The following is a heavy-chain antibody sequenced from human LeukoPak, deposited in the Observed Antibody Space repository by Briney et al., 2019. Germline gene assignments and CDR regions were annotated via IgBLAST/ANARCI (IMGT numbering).Heavy chain of an antibody. CDR3: ARGYYESSGYYFDY. Sequence: ASVKVSCKASGYTFTYYDINWVRQATGQGLEWMGWMNPYSVNTVYVQKFQGGVTMTRNTSTSTAYMDLSSLRSEDTAVYYCARGYYESSGYYFDYWGQGTLVTVSS. V-gene: IGHV1-8*01. CDR1: GYTFTYYD. CDR2: MNPYSVNT. D-gene: IGHD3-22*01. J-gene: IGHJ4*02.